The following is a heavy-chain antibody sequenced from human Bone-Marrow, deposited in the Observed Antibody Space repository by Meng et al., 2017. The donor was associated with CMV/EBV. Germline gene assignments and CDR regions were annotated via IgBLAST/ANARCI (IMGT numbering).Heavy chain of an antibody. CDR2: ISAYNGNT. V-gene: IGHV1-18*01. CDR3: ASQGGGWYSVGDDAFDI. CDR1: GYTFTSYD. D-gene: IGHD6-19*01. Sequence: ASVKVSCKASGYTFTSYDINWVRQAPGQGLEWMGWISAYNGNTNYAQKFQGRVTMTTDTSTSTAYMELRSLRSDDTAVYYRASQGGGWYSVGDDAFDIWGQGTMVTVPS. J-gene: IGHJ3*02.